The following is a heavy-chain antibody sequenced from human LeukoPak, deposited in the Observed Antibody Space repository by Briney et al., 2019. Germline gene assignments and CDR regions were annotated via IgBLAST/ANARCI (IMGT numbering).Heavy chain of an antibody. CDR1: GFTFSSYS. CDR3: ANSPYGPFDY. CDR2: ISSSGSTI. J-gene: IGHJ4*02. V-gene: IGHV3-48*04. Sequence: GGSLRLSCAASGFTFSSYSMNWVRQAPGKGLEWVSYISSSGSTIYYADSVKGRFTISRDNAKNSLYLQMNSLRAEDTAVYYCANSPYGPFDYWGQGTLVTVSS. D-gene: IGHD4-17*01.